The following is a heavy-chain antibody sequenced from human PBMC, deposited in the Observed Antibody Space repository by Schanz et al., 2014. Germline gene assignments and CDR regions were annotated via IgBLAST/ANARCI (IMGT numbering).Heavy chain of an antibody. CDR2: ISSASSTI. V-gene: IGHV3-48*01. J-gene: IGHJ5*02. D-gene: IGHD2-2*01. Sequence: EVQLVESGGGLVQPGGSLRLSCAASGFTFSSYSMNWVRQAPGKGLEWVSYISSASSTINYADSVKGRFTISRDNAKNSLFLQMNSLRAEDTAVYSCARAGYDADNSFDPWGQGTLVTVSS. CDR1: GFTFSSYS. CDR3: ARAGYDADNSFDP.